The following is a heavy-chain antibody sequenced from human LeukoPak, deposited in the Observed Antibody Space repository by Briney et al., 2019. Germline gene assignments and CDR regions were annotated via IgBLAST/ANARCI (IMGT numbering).Heavy chain of an antibody. CDR1: GGSISSSSYY. Sequence: PSETLSLTCTVSGGSISSSSYYWGWIRQPPGKGLEWIGSIYYSGSTYYNPSLKSRVTISGDKSRNLISLKLSSVTAADTAVYYCARPPPYYYDSSAPPGAFDIWGQGTMVTVSS. CDR3: ARPPPYYYDSSAPPGAFDI. J-gene: IGHJ3*02. CDR2: IYYSGST. D-gene: IGHD3-22*01. V-gene: IGHV4-39*01.